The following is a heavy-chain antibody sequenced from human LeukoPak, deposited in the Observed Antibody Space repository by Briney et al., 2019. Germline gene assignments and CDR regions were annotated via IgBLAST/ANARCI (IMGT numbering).Heavy chain of an antibody. Sequence: ASVKVSCKASGGTFSSYAISWVRQAPGQGLEWMGGIIPIFGTANYAQKFQGRVTITADKSTSTAYMELSSLRSEDTAVYYCARDTYYYDSSGYPGATGFAPGGQGPLAPVPS. D-gene: IGHD3-22*01. J-gene: IGHJ5*02. V-gene: IGHV1-69*06. CDR2: IIPIFGTA. CDR3: ARDTYYYDSSGYPGATGFAP. CDR1: GGTFSSYA.